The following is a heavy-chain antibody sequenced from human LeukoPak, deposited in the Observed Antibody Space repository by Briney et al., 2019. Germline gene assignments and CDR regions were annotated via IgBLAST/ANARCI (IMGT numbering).Heavy chain of an antibody. Sequence: GASVKVSCKASGHTFNNYDINWVRQAPGQGLEWMGWMNPKNGNIGYAQKFQGRVTMTKNISINIAFMELSNLGSDDTAVYYCARVGYYYGSGSSDYWGQGTLVTVSS. CDR3: ARVGYYYGSGSSDY. V-gene: IGHV1-8*01. D-gene: IGHD3-10*01. CDR2: MNPKNGNI. J-gene: IGHJ4*02. CDR1: GHTFNNYD.